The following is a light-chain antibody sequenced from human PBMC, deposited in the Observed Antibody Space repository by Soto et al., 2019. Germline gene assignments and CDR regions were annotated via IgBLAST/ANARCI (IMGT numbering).Light chain of an antibody. V-gene: IGKV3-15*01. Sequence: EIVLTQSPASLSVSPGERATLSCRASQSVRSKVAWYQQKPGQAPSLVIYDTYIRATGIPARFSGSGFGTEFTLTISSLQSEDFAVYYCQQYNNWPSWTFGQGTKVDIK. J-gene: IGKJ1*01. CDR3: QQYNNWPSWT. CDR2: DTY. CDR1: QSVRSK.